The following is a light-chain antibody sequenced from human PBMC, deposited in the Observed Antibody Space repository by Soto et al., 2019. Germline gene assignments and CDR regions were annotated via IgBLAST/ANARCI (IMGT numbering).Light chain of an antibody. CDR3: QQYDSSPRT. CDR2: GAS. J-gene: IGKJ1*01. CDR1: QSISSN. V-gene: IGKV3-20*01. Sequence: EIVMTQSPATLSVSPGERATLSCRASQSISSNLVWYQQKAGQAPRLLISGASSRAADIPDRFSGSGSGTDFTLTINRLEPEDFAVYYCQQYDSSPRTFGQGTKVDIK.